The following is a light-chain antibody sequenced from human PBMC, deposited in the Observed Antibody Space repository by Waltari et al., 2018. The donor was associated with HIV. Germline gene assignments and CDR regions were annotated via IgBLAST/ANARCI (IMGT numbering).Light chain of an antibody. CDR1: RIVVGRYNL. CDR3: CSYAIGGTFV. V-gene: IGLV2-23*02. CDR2: EVN. Sequence: QSALTQPASVSGSPGQSITMSCTGTRIVVGRYNLVSWYPQHPGKAPKHIIYEVNKPPTRITNRFSGFKSGNTASLTITGLQAEDEADYHCCSYAIGGTFVFGGGTKVTVL. J-gene: IGLJ2*01.